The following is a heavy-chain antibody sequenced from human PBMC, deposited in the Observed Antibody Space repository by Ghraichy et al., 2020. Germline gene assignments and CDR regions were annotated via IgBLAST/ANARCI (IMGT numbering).Heavy chain of an antibody. CDR3: AKSFGHLPVPYDY. D-gene: IGHD3-10*01. J-gene: IGHJ4*02. V-gene: IGHV3-23*01. CDR2: ISGTGGST. CDR1: GFTFSDYA. Sequence: GGSLRLSCAASGFTFSDYAMNWVRQAPGKGLEWVSTISGTGGSTNYADSVKGRFTIVSDNSKNTVYLQMNSLRAEDTAVDYCAKSFGHLPVPYDYWGQGTLVTVSS.